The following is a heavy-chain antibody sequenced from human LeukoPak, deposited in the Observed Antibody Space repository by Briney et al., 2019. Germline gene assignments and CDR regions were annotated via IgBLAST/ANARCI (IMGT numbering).Heavy chain of an antibody. CDR2: IYYSGST. Sequence: SETLSLTCTVSGGSISSYYWSWIRQPPGKGLEWIGYIYYSGSTNYNPSLKSRLTISVDASKNQFSLKLSSVTATDTAVYYCASLTTVTQGYFDSWGQGTLVAVSS. V-gene: IGHV4-59*08. CDR1: GGSISSYY. CDR3: ASLTTVTQGYFDS. J-gene: IGHJ4*02. D-gene: IGHD4-17*01.